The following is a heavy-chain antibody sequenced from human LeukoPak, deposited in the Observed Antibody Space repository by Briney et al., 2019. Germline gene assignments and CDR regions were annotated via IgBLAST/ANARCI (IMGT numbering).Heavy chain of an antibody. J-gene: IGHJ4*02. D-gene: IGHD3-22*01. CDR1: GFTFSSYS. CDR3: AKDGYDSSGYPPYYFDY. V-gene: IGHV3-21*04. Sequence: PGGSLRLSCAASGFTFSSYSMNWVRQGPGKGLEWVSSISSSNSYIYYADSVKGRFTISRDNSKNTLYLQMNSLRAEDTAVYYCAKDGYDSSGYPPYYFDYWGQGTLVTVSS. CDR2: ISSSNSYI.